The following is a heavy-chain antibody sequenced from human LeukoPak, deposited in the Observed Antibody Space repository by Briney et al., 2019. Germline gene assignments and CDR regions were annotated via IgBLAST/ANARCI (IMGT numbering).Heavy chain of an antibody. V-gene: IGHV4-31*03. J-gene: IGHJ4*02. CDR1: GGSISSGGYY. Sequence: ASETLSLTCTVSGGSISSGGYYWSWIRQHPGKGLEWIGYIYYSGSTYYNPSLKSRVTISVDTSKNQFSLKLSSVTAADTAVHYCARSHPSYGDYVNWGQGTLVTVSS. CDR2: IYYSGST. CDR3: ARSHPSYGDYVN. D-gene: IGHD4-17*01.